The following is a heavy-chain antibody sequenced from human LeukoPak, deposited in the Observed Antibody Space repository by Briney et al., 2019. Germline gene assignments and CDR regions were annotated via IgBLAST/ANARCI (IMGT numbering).Heavy chain of an antibody. Sequence: GGSLRLSCAASGFNFSTYWMTWVRQVPGKGLEWVANIKEDGSEIYYVDAVKGRFTISRDNAKNSLYLQMNSLRAEDTALYYCARSRYYYGSGSYHFDYWGQGTLVTVSS. CDR3: ARSRYYYGSGSYHFDY. CDR2: IKEDGSEI. J-gene: IGHJ4*02. D-gene: IGHD3-10*01. V-gene: IGHV3-7*03. CDR1: GFNFSTYW.